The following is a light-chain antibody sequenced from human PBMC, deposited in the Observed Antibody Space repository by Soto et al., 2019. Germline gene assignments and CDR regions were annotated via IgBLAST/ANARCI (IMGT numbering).Light chain of an antibody. CDR1: QGINSD. Sequence: DIQMTQSPSSVSASVGDRVTITCRASQGINSDLAWYQERPGEAPKLLIYAASSLLSGVPSRFSGSGSGADFTLTISSLQPEDFATYYCQQANSFPFTFGQGTRLEIK. J-gene: IGKJ5*01. CDR2: AAS. V-gene: IGKV1-12*01. CDR3: QQANSFPFT.